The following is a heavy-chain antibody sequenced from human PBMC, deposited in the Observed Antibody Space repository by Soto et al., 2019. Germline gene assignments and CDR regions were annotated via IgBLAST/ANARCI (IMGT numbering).Heavy chain of an antibody. CDR3: AREVPERFLEWLYQVRYGSFDP. Sequence: QVQLVESGGGLVKPGGSLRLSCAASGFTFSDYYMSWIRQAPGKGLEWVSYISSSSSYTNYADSVKGRFTISRDNAKNSLYLQMNSLRAEDTAVYYCAREVPERFLEWLYQVRYGSFDPWGQGTLVTVSS. CDR1: GFTFSDYY. D-gene: IGHD3-3*01. CDR2: ISSSSSYT. J-gene: IGHJ5*02. V-gene: IGHV3-11*06.